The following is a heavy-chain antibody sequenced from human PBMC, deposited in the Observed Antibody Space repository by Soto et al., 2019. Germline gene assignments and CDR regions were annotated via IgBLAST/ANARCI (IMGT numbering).Heavy chain of an antibody. CDR3: ARDRLEQQLPNKHYYYYGMDV. CDR1: GYSISSGYY. J-gene: IGHJ6*02. V-gene: IGHV4-38-2*02. D-gene: IGHD6-13*01. Sequence: PSETLSLTCAVSGYSISSGYYLVLIRHPPGKVLEWIGSIYHSGSTYYNPSLKSRVTISVDTSKNQFSLKLSSVTAADTAVYYCARDRLEQQLPNKHYYYYGMDVWGQGTTVTVSS. CDR2: IYHSGST.